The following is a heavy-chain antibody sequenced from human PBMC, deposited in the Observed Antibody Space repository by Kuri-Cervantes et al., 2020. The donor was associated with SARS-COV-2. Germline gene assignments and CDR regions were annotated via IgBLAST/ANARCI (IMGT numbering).Heavy chain of an antibody. CDR3: ARRLGSYYAFDI. V-gene: IGHV3-7*01. J-gene: IGHJ3*02. Sequence: ETLSLTCAASGFTFSSYWMSWVRQAPGKGLEWVANIKQDGSEKYYVDSVKGRFTISRDNSKNTLYLQMNSLRAEDTAVYYCARRLGSYYAFDIWGQGTMVTVSS. CDR1: GFTFSSYW. D-gene: IGHD1-26*01. CDR2: IKQDGSEK.